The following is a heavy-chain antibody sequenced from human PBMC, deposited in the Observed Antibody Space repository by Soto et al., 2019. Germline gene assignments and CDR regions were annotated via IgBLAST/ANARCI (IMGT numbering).Heavy chain of an antibody. Sequence: EVQLVESGGVVVQPGGSLRLSCAASGFTFDDYAMHWVRQAPGKGLEWVALISWDGGSTFYADSVKGRFTISRDNSKNSLYQEMSSLRPEDTALYYCAKDVGEGDGYWGQGTLVTVSS. CDR1: GFTFDDYA. CDR3: AKDVGEGDGY. V-gene: IGHV3-43*01. CDR2: ISWDGGST. J-gene: IGHJ4*02.